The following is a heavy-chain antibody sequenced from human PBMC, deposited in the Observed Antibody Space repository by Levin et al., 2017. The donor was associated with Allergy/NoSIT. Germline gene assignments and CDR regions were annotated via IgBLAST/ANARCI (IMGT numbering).Heavy chain of an antibody. J-gene: IGHJ6*02. CDR1: GFSIDEYS. CDR3: AKAAWFAETRGLAYGMDV. V-gene: IGHV3-9*01. D-gene: IGHD3-10*01. Sequence: GGSLRLSCRASGFSIDEYSMHWVRQSPGKGLEWVSGITWHGDAIGYAGSVKGRFRIFKDKANQTLHLQMNSLSPEDTAFYYCAKAAWFAETRGLAYGMDVWGQGTTVTVS. CDR2: ITWHGDAI.